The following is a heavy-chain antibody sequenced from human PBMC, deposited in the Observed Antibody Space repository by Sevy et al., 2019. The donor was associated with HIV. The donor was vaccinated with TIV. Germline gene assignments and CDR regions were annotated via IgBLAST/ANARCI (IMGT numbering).Heavy chain of an antibody. V-gene: IGHV3-9*01. CDR2: ISWNSRNV. J-gene: IGHJ6*02. D-gene: IGHD2-21*01. CDR3: AKDINRGCDGINCYPYYYDFYGLDV. Sequence: GGSLRLSCAASGFPFNDHALHWVRQVPGKGLEWVSGISWNSRNVGYADSVKGRFTISRDNANYFLYLEMNSLRPEDTAFYYCAKDINRGCDGINCYPYYYDFYGLDVWGQGTTVTVSS. CDR1: GFPFNDHA.